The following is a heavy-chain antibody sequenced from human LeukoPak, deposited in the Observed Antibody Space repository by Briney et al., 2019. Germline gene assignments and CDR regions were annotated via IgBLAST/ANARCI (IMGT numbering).Heavy chain of an antibody. J-gene: IGHJ4*02. CDR1: GFTFSSYE. D-gene: IGHD3-3*01. CDR2: ISSTGSTI. Sequence: GGSLRLSCAASGFTFSSYEMNWVRQAPGKGLEWVSYISSTGSTIYYADTVKGRFTISRDNAKNSLYLQMNSLRADDTAVYYCARDWSGTQYYFDYWGQGTLVTVSS. CDR3: ARDWSGTQYYFDY. V-gene: IGHV3-48*03.